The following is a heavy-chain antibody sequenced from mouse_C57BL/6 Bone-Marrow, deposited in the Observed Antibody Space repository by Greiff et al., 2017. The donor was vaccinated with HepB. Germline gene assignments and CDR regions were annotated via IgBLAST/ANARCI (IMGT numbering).Heavy chain of an antibody. CDR1: GFSFNTYA. V-gene: IGHV10-1*01. D-gene: IGHD1-1*01. Sequence: EVKLMESGGGLVQPKGSLKLSCAASGFSFNTYAMNWVRQAPGKGLEWVARIRSKSNNYATYYADSVKDRFTISRDDSESMLYLQMNNLKTEDTAMYYCVRRSYYGSSYWYFDVWGTGTTVTVSS. CDR2: IRSKSNNYAT. J-gene: IGHJ1*03. CDR3: VRRSYYGSSYWYFDV.